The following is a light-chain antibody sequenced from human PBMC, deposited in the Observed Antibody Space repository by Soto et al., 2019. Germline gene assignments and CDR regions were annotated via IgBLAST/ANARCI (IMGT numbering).Light chain of an antibody. Sequence: EIVMTQSTATLSVSPGERATLSCRASQSISSNLHWYQQKPGQSPRLLIYGASTRATGIPARFSGSGSGTEFTLTINSLQSEDFAIYYCQHFNSWPYSFGQGTKLEIK. CDR1: QSISSN. CDR3: QHFNSWPYS. CDR2: GAS. J-gene: IGKJ2*03. V-gene: IGKV3-15*01.